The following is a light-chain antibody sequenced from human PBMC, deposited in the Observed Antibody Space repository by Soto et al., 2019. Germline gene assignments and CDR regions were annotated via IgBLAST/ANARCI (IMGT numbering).Light chain of an antibody. CDR3: QQYLHTPRT. J-gene: IGKJ1*01. CDR1: QGISSF. CDR2: AAS. V-gene: IGKV1-9*01. Sequence: QLTPSPSSLSASVGDRVTITCRASQGISSFLAWYQQKPGKAPKLLIYAASTLQSGVPSRFSGSGSGTEFTLTISSLQAEDVAVYYCQQYLHTPRTFGQGTKVDIK.